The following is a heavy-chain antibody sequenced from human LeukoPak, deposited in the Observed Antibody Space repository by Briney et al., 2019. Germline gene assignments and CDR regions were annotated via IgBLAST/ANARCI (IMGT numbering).Heavy chain of an antibody. V-gene: IGHV4-59*08. J-gene: IGHJ4*02. D-gene: IGHD3-9*01. Sequence: SETLSLTCTVSGGSISSYYWSWIRQPPGKGLEWIGYIYYSGSTNYNPSLKSRVTISVDTSKNQFSLKLSSVTAADTAVYYCARRHYDILTGYYHFDYWGQGTLVTVSS. CDR2: IYYSGST. CDR3: ARRHYDILTGYYHFDY. CDR1: GGSISSYY.